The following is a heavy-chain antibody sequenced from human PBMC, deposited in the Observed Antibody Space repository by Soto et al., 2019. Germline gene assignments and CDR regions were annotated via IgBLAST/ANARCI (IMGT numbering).Heavy chain of an antibody. CDR1: GYSFDGYW. V-gene: IGHV5-10-1*01. CDR2: IDPSDSQT. J-gene: IGHJ4*02. CDR3: ARQIYDSDTGPNFQYYFDS. D-gene: IGHD3-22*01. Sequence: GESLKISDKRSGYSFDGYWITWVRQKPGKGLEWMGQIDPSDSQTYYSPSFRGHVTISVTKSITTVFLQWSSLRASDTAMYYCARQIYDSDTGPNFQYYFDSWGQGTPVTVSS.